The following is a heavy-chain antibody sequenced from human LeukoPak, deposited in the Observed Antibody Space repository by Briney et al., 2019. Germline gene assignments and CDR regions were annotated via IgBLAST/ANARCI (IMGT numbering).Heavy chain of an antibody. V-gene: IGHV1-2*02. D-gene: IGHD5-18*01. CDR2: INPNSGGT. CDR1: AYTFIGYY. J-gene: IGHJ4*02. Sequence: AAVKVSCKSSAYTFIGYYMHCVRQAPGQGLEWMGWINPNSGGTNSAQKFQGRVTMTRDTSIHRPYMELNRLRYSDTAVYLSVCSIPQYSYGFSPFDYWGQGTLVTVSS. CDR3: VCSIPQYSYGFSPFDY.